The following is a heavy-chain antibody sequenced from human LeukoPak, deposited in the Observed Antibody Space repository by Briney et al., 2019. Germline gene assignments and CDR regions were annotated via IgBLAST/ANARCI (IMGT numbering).Heavy chain of an antibody. V-gene: IGHV3-7*01. Sequence: GGSLRLSCAAAGFTLSSNWMSWGRQAPGKGLEWVANIRQDGSDKYYMDSVKGRFTISRDNAKNSVSLQMNSLRVEDTAVYYCARDPDCGDGGCYPYFGNWGHGVWVTVSS. CDR2: IRQDGSDK. CDR3: ARDPDCGDGGCYPYFGN. J-gene: IGHJ4*01. CDR1: GFTLSSNW. D-gene: IGHD2-15*01.